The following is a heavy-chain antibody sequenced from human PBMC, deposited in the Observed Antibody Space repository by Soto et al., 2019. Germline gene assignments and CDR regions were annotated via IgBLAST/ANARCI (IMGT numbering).Heavy chain of an antibody. CDR2: ISRSGRT. CDR3: SYGSSFDY. V-gene: IGHV4-61*01. D-gene: IGHD3-10*01. J-gene: IGHJ4*02. CDR1: GASLRSGSYY. Sequence: PSETLSLTCTVSGASLRSGSYYWSWIRQPPGKGLEWIGYISRSGRTNYDPSLKSRLTMSVDTSQNQFSLQLNSVTAADTAVYYCSYGSSFDYWGQGTLVTVS.